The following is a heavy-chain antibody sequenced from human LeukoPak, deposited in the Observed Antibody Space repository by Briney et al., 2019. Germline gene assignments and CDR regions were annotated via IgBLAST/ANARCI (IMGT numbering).Heavy chain of an antibody. Sequence: PGGSLRLSCAASGFTFSSYWMHWVRQAPGKGLVWVSRINSDGSSTSYADSVKGRFTISRDNAKNTLYLQMNSLRAEDTAVYYCARDRRLYSSSWYGDDAFDIWGQGTMVTVSS. D-gene: IGHD6-13*01. J-gene: IGHJ3*02. CDR2: INSDGSST. V-gene: IGHV3-74*01. CDR3: ARDRRLYSSSWYGDDAFDI. CDR1: GFTFSSYW.